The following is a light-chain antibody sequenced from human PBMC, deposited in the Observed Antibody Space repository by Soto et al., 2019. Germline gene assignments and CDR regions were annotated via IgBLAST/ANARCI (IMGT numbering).Light chain of an antibody. Sequence: EIVMTQSPATLSVSPGERPTLSCRASQSVKSDLAWYHQKPGQAPRLLIYGASTRATGIPARFSGSGSGTEFTLTINSLQSEDFAVDYCQQYNNWTRTFCQGTKVDIK. CDR2: GAS. CDR3: QQYNNWTRT. V-gene: IGKV3-15*01. J-gene: IGKJ1*01. CDR1: QSVKSD.